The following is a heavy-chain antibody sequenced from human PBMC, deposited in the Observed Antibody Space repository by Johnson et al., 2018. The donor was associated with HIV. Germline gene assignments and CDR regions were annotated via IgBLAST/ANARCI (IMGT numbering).Heavy chain of an antibody. V-gene: IGHV3-11*01. Sequence: QVQLVESGGDLVKPGGSLRLSCAASGFIFSDYCMSWIRQAPGKGLEWVSYISSSGDTTYYADSVKGRFTISRDIAENSLYLQMNSLRAEDTAVYYCASKIVVVPGGVGTFDIWGQGTMVTVPS. CDR3: ASKIVVVPGGVGTFDI. CDR1: GFIFSDYC. CDR2: ISSSGDTT. D-gene: IGHD3-22*01. J-gene: IGHJ3*02.